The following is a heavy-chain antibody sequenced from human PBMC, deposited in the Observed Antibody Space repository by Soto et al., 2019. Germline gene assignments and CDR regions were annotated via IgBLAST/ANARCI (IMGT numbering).Heavy chain of an antibody. CDR2: IYPGDSDT. V-gene: IGHV5-51*01. CDR3: ATLSNDFWSGPNNWFDP. Sequence: GESLKISCKGSGYSFTSYWIGWVRQMPGKGLEWMGIIYPGDSDTRYSPSFQGQVTISADKSISTAYMELSSLRSEDTAVYYCATLSNDFWSGPNNWFDPWGQGTLVTVSS. J-gene: IGHJ5*02. D-gene: IGHD3-3*01. CDR1: GYSFTSYW.